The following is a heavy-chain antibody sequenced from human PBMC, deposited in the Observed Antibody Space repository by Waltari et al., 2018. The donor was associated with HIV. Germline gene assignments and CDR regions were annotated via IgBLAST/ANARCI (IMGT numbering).Heavy chain of an antibody. J-gene: IGHJ5*02. CDR2: MNTHSGNT. CDR3: ARGFRNSSGWSYRWFDP. D-gene: IGHD6-19*01. V-gene: IGHV1-8*01. Sequence: QVQLVQSGAEVKKPGASVKVSCKASGYTFTTHDINWVRQASGQGLEWMGGMNTHSGNTGYAQNFQGRVTMTRNPSITTAYMDLSSLRSDDTAVYYCARGFRNSSGWSYRWFDPWGQGTLVTVSS. CDR1: GYTFTTHD.